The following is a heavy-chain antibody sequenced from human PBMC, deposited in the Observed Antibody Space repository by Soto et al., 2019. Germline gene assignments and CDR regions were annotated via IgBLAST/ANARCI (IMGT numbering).Heavy chain of an antibody. J-gene: IGHJ6*02. CDR3: ARDAIPRYSGSYYSHYYGMDV. V-gene: IGHV1-2*02. Sequence: ASVKVSCKASGYTFTGYYMHWVRQAPGQGLEWMGWINPNSGGTNYAQKFQGRVTITADESTSTAYMELSSLRSEDTAVYYCARDAIPRYSGSYYSHYYGMDVWGQGTTVTVSS. D-gene: IGHD1-26*01. CDR1: GYTFTGYY. CDR2: INPNSGGT.